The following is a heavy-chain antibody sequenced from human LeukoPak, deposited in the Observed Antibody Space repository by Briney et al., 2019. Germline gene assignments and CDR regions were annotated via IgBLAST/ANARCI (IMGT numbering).Heavy chain of an antibody. CDR1: GGTFSSYA. CDR2: IIPIFGIA. Sequence: SVKVSCKASGGTFSSYAISWVRQAPGQGLEWMGGIIPIFGIANYAQKFQGRVTITTDKSTSTAYMELSSLRSEDTAVYYCARDSGTEPYMGKLDYWGQGTLVTVSS. J-gene: IGHJ4*02. V-gene: IGHV1-69*17. CDR3: ARDSGTEPYMGKLDY. D-gene: IGHD1-14*01.